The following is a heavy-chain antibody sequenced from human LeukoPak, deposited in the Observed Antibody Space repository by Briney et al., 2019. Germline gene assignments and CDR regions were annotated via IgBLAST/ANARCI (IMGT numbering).Heavy chain of an antibody. CDR2: ISGSGGST. Sequence: PGGSLRLSCAASGFTFSSYAMSWVRQAPGKGLEWVSAISGSGGSTYYADSVKGRFTISRDNSKNTLYLQMNSLRAEGTAVYYCARGVRSYQALVDYWGQGTLVTVSS. CDR1: GFTFSSYA. CDR3: ARGVRSYQALVDY. D-gene: IGHD1-26*01. J-gene: IGHJ4*02. V-gene: IGHV3-23*01.